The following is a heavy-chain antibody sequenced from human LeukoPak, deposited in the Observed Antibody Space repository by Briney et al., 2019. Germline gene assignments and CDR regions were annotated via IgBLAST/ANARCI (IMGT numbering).Heavy chain of an antibody. Sequence: VASVTVSCTASGYTFTCYGMSWVRQAPGQGLEWMGWISAYNGNTNYAQKLQGRVNMTTDTSTSTAYMELRSLRSDDTAVYYCAREGLWFGVLVHAFDIWGQGTMVTVSS. CDR2: ISAYNGNT. V-gene: IGHV1-18*01. CDR3: AREGLWFGVLVHAFDI. J-gene: IGHJ3*02. D-gene: IGHD3-10*01. CDR1: GYTFTCYG.